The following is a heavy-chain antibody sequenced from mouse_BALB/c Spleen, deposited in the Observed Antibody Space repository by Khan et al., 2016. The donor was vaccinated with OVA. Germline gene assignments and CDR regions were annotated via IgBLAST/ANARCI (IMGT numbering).Heavy chain of an antibody. J-gene: IGHJ3*01. CDR1: GFNIKDTY. D-gene: IGHD4-1*01. Sequence: VQLQQSGAELVKPGASVKLSCTASGFNIKDTYMHWVKQRPEQGLEWIGRIDPANGNTKYDPKFQGKATLTADTSSNTAYMQLSSLTSEDPAVDYCSRDYWDVFAYWGQGTLVTVSA. V-gene: IGHV14-3*02. CDR3: SRDYWDVFAY. CDR2: IDPANGNT.